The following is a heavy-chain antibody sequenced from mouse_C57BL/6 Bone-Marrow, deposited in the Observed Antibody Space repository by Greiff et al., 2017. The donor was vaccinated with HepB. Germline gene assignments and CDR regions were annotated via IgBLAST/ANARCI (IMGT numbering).Heavy chain of an antibody. CDR3: ARHYGSSYPYAMDY. V-gene: IGHV14-2*01. CDR2: IDPEDGET. D-gene: IGHD1-1*01. J-gene: IGHJ4*01. CDR1: GFNIKDYY. Sequence: EVQLQQSGAELVKPGASVKLSCTASGFNIKDYYMHWVKQRTEQGLEWIGRIDPEDGETKYATKFQGKATITADTSSNTAYLQLSSLTSEDTAVYYCARHYGSSYPYAMDYWGQGTSVTVSS.